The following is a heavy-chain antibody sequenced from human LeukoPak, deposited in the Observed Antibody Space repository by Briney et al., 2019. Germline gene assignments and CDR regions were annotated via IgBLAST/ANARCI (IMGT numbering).Heavy chain of an antibody. CDR2: IDVKDGKT. V-gene: IGHV1-24*01. J-gene: IGHJ5*02. Sequence: ASVKVSCKVSPYSLTDFSIHWVRQAPGEGLEWMGHIDVKDGKTVYAQNFQGRVTMTEDTSADTVYMELITLTSADTAMYYCTTNSGTYYDSWFDPWGLGTLVIVSS. CDR1: PYSLTDFS. CDR3: TTNSGTYYDSWFDP. D-gene: IGHD1-26*01.